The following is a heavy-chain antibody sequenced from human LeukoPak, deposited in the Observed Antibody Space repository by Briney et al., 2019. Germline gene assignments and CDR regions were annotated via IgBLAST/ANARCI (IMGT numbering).Heavy chain of an antibody. CDR3: ARGGGDWGDNWFDP. CDR1: GGSISSCY. D-gene: IGHD2-21*02. V-gene: IGHV4-4*07. Sequence: PSETLSLTCTVSGGSISSCYWSWIRQPAGKGLEWIGRIYTSGSTNYNPSLKSRVTMSVDTSKNQFSLKLSSVTAADTAVYYCARGGGDWGDNWFDPWGQGALVTVSS. J-gene: IGHJ5*02. CDR2: IYTSGST.